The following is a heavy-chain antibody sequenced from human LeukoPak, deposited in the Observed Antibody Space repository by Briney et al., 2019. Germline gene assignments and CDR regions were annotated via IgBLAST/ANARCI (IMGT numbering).Heavy chain of an antibody. CDR3: ARVRGWFGELLSRKYTEYYYYYYMDV. D-gene: IGHD3-10*01. V-gene: IGHV1-46*01. Sequence: VASVKVSCTASGYTFTSYYMHWVRQAPGQGLEWMGIINPGGGSTNYAQKVQGRVTMTRDMSTSTVYMELSSLRSEDTAVYYCARVRGWFGELLSRKYTEYYYYYYMDVWGKGTTVTISS. CDR1: GYTFTSYY. CDR2: INPGGGST. J-gene: IGHJ6*03.